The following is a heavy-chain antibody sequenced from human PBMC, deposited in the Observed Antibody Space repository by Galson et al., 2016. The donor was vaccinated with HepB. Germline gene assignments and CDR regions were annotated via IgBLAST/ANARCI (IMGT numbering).Heavy chain of an antibody. V-gene: IGHV3-30-3*01. CDR2: ISYDGSNK. J-gene: IGHJ6*02. CDR3: ARKELYYYYYGMDV. D-gene: IGHD1-7*01. CDR1: GFNFSPYA. Sequence: SLRLSCAASGFNFSPYAMHWVRQAPGKGLEWVAVISYDGSNKYYADSVKGRFTISRDNSKNTLYLQMNGLSAEDTAVYYCARKELYYYYYGMDVWGQGTTVTVSS.